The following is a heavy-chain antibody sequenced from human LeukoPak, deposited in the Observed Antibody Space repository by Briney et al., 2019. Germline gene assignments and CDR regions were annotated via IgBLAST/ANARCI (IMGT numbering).Heavy chain of an antibody. Sequence: GGSLRLSCAASGFTFSSYAMSWVRQAPGKGLEWVSAISGSGGSTYYADSVKGRFTIPRDNAKNSLYLQMNSLRAEDTAVYYCARDIEAAGLFLDYWGQGTLVTVSS. J-gene: IGHJ4*02. CDR1: GFTFSSYA. CDR2: ISGSGGST. V-gene: IGHV3-23*01. D-gene: IGHD6-13*01. CDR3: ARDIEAAGLFLDY.